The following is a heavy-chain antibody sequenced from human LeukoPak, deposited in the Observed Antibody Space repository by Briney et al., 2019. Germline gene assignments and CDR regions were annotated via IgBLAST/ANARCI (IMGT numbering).Heavy chain of an antibody. J-gene: IGHJ4*02. CDR2: IPYDGGNK. V-gene: IGHV3-30*02. CDR1: GFTFSRNG. Sequence: GGSLRLSCAASGFTFSRNGMHWVRQAPGKGLEWVAVIPYDGGNKYYADSVKGRFTISRDNSKNTLYLQMDSLRAEDTAVYYCAKDLHLWPAVDSWGQGTLATVSS. D-gene: IGHD3-10*01. CDR3: AKDLHLWPAVDS.